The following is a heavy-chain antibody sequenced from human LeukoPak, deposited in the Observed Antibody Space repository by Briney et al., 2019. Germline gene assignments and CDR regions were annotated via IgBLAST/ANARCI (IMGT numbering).Heavy chain of an antibody. CDR3: AKLYDILTGYYPESYYFDY. V-gene: IGHV3-23*01. D-gene: IGHD3-9*01. Sequence: SGGSLRLSCAASGFTFSSYAMSGVRQAPGKGLEWVSAISGSGGSTYYADSVKGRFTISRDNSKNTLYLQMNSLRAEDTAVYYCAKLYDILTGYYPESYYFDYWGQGTLVTVSS. CDR2: ISGSGGST. J-gene: IGHJ4*02. CDR1: GFTFSSYA.